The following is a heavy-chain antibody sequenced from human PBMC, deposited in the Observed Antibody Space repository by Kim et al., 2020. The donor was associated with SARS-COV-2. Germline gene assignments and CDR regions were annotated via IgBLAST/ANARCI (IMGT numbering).Heavy chain of an antibody. J-gene: IGHJ4*02. V-gene: IGHV3-23*01. Sequence: GGSLRLSCEASGFTFSNYAMGWARQAPGKGLEWVSAISGDDTFYADSVKGRFTISRDNSKNTLYLQMDSLRAEDTAVYYCAKGAPAVRLTDYWGQGTLVTVSS. D-gene: IGHD1-26*01. CDR3: AKGAPAVRLTDY. CDR1: GFTFSNYA. CDR2: ISGDDT.